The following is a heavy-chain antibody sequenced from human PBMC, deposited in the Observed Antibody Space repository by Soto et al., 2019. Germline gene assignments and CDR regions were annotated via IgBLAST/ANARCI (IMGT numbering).Heavy chain of an antibody. CDR3: ARREGSGATYSASGSYYVDYYYGMDV. CDR2: IIPIFGTA. D-gene: IGHD1-26*01. V-gene: IGHV1-69*01. Sequence: QVQLVQSGAEVKKPGSSVKVSCKASGGTFSSYAISWVRQAPGQGLEWMGGIIPIFGTANYAQKFQGRVTITADESTSTAYMELSSLRSEDTAVYYCARREGSGATYSASGSYYVDYYYGMDVWGQGTTVTVSS. J-gene: IGHJ6*02. CDR1: GGTFSSYA.